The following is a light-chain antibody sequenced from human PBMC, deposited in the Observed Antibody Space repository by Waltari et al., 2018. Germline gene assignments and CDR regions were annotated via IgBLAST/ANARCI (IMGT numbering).Light chain of an antibody. V-gene: IGKV3-20*01. Sequence: EIVLPQSPDTLSLSPGERATLSCRASQTLSSSYLAWYQQKPGQAPRLLIYRTSSRATGIPDRFSGSGSGTDFSLTINRLEPEDSAVYYCQQYGSPLWSFGQGTKVEIK. CDR2: RTS. CDR1: QTLSSSY. J-gene: IGKJ1*01. CDR3: QQYGSPLWS.